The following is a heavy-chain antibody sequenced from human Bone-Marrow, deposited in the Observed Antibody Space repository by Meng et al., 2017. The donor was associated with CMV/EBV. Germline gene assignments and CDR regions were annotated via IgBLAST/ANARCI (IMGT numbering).Heavy chain of an antibody. Sequence: GESLKISCATSGFIFNDYYLAWIRQAPGKGLEWVSYISRGGTTKYYADSVKGRFAISRDNANNSVYLQMDSLRPEDTAVYYCAREEDLVPGYWGQGTLVTVYS. CDR1: GFIFNDYY. CDR3: AREEDLVPGY. D-gene: IGHD2-8*02. J-gene: IGHJ4*02. V-gene: IGHV3-11*01. CDR2: ISRGGTTK.